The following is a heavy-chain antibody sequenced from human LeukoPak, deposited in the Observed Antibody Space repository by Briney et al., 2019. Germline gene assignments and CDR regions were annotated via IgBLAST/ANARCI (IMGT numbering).Heavy chain of an antibody. J-gene: IGHJ5*02. CDR2: INPNSGGT. CDR3: ARASRDYGGNSGYSPYNWFDP. CDR1: EYTFTGYY. D-gene: IGHD4-23*01. V-gene: IGHV1-2*02. Sequence: ASVKVSCKASEYTFTGYYMHWVRQAPGQGLEWMGSINPNSGGTNYVQKFQGRVTMTRDTSISTAYMELSRLRSDDTAVYYCARASRDYGGNSGYSPYNWFDPWGQGTLVTVSS.